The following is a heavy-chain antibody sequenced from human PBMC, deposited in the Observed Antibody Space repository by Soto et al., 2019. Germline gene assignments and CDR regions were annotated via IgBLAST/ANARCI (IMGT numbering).Heavy chain of an antibody. J-gene: IGHJ5*02. V-gene: IGHV1-69*02. CDR3: ARAVSSSWPNWFDP. Sequence: QVQLVQSGAVVKKPGSSVKVSCKASGGTFSSYTISWVRQAPGQGLEWMGRIIPILGIANYAQKFQGRVTITADKSTSTAYMELSSLRSEDTAVYYCARAVSSSWPNWFDPWGQGTLVTVSS. CDR1: GGTFSSYT. D-gene: IGHD6-13*01. CDR2: IIPILGIA.